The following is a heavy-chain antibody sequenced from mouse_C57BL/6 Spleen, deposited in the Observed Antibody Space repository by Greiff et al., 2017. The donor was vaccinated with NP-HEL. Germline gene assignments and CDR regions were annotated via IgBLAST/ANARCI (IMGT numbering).Heavy chain of an antibody. Sequence: QVQLKQPGAELVKPGASVKLSCKASGYTFTSYWMHWVKQRPGQGLEWIGMIHPNSGSTNYNEKFKSKATLTVDKSSSTAYMQLSSLTSEDSAVYYCARSPPPKAMDYWGQGTSVTVSS. CDR1: GYTFTSYW. J-gene: IGHJ4*01. CDR2: IHPNSGST. CDR3: ARSPPPKAMDY. V-gene: IGHV1-64*01.